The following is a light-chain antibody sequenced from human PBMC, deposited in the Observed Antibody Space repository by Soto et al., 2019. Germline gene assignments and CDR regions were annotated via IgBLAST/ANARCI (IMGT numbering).Light chain of an antibody. CDR2: AAS. CDR1: QGISSW. Sequence: TQMTQSPSSVSASVGDRVTITCRASQGISSWLAWYQQKPGKAPRLLIYAASSLTSGVPSRFSGSSSGTDITLTITSLQPEDFATYYCQHAASFPVSFGGGTKVENK. J-gene: IGKJ4*01. V-gene: IGKV1-12*01. CDR3: QHAASFPVS.